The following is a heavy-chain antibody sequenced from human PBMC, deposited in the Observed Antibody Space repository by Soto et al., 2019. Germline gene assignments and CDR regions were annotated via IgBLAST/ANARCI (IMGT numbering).Heavy chain of an antibody. V-gene: IGHV1-3*01. CDR1: GYTFTSYA. CDR3: ARGLVLYYVGS. Sequence: QVQLVQSGAEVKKPGASVKVSCKDSGYTFTSYAMHWVRQAPGQRLEWMGWINAGNGNTKYSQKFQGRVTISGDASVSAAYTQLSRLSSDDPAVSYCARGLVLYYVGSWGERIMVTV. CDR2: INAGNGNT. D-gene: IGHD3-22*01. J-gene: IGHJ5*02.